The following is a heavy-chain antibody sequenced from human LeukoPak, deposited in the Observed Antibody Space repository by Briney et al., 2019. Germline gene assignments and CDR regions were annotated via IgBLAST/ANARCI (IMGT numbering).Heavy chain of an antibody. Sequence: ASVKVSCKASGYTFTSYGISWVRQAPGQGLEWMGWISAYNGNTNYAQKLQGRVTMTTDTSTSTAYMELRSLRSDDTAVYYCARERGGYSGYDNSPGDYWGQGTLVTVSS. CDR2: ISAYNGNT. J-gene: IGHJ4*02. V-gene: IGHV1-18*01. CDR1: GYTFTSYG. CDR3: ARERGGYSGYDNSPGDY. D-gene: IGHD5-12*01.